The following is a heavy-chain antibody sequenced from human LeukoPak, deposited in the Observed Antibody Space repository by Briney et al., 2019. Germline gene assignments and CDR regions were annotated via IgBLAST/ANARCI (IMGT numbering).Heavy chain of an antibody. CDR3: ARLGGERDCSSTSCYSARYYYYYYMDV. Sequence: PSETLSLTCTVSGGSISSGDYYWSWIRQPPGKGLEWIGEINHSGSTNYNLSLESRVTISVDTSKNQFSLKLSSVTAADTAVYYCARLGGERDCSSTSCYSARYYYYYYMDVWGKGTTVTVSS. V-gene: IGHV4-39*07. CDR1: GGSISSGDYY. J-gene: IGHJ6*03. CDR2: INHSGST. D-gene: IGHD2-2*01.